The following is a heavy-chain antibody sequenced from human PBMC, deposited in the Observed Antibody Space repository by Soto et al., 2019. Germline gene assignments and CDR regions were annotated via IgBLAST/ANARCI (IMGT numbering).Heavy chain of an antibody. Sequence: ASVKVSCKASGYTFITYDINGVRQATGQGLEWMGWMNPSNGNAGYAQNFQGRGTITRNTSISTAYMELRSLRSDEKAVYFCARRKERSGHKCFDSCGQGSLVTVSS. V-gene: IGHV1-8*01. J-gene: IGHJ4*02. CDR1: GYTFITYD. CDR2: MNPSNGNA. CDR3: ARRKERSGHKCFDS.